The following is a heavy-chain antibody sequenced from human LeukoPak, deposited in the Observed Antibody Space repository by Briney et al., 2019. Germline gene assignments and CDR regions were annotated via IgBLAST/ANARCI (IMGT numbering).Heavy chain of an antibody. J-gene: IGHJ4*02. V-gene: IGHV3-23*01. Sequence: GGSLRVSCAASGFTFNSYAMSWGRQAPGKGLEWVSHISGSGGDTYYADSVKGRFTISRDNSKNTLYLQMNSLRAEDTAVYYCALYNWNSKRDLDYWGQGTLVTVSS. CDR1: GFTFNSYA. CDR3: ALYNWNSKRDLDY. CDR2: ISGSGGDT. D-gene: IGHD1-7*01.